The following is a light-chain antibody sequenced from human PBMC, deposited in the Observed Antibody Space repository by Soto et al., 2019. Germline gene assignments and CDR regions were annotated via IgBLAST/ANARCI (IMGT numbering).Light chain of an antibody. V-gene: IGKV2-28*01. J-gene: IGKJ5*01. CDR2: LGS. CDR1: QSLLHSNGYNY. Sequence: DIVMTQSPLSLPVTPGAPASSSCRSSQSLLHSNGYNYLDWYLQKPGQSPQLLIYLGSNRASGVPDRFSGSGSGTDFTLKISRVEAEDVGVYYGMQALQNSTFGKGTQLEIK. CDR3: MQALQNST.